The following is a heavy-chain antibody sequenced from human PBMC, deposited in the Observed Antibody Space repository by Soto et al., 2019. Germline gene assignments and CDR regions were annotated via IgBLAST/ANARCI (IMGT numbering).Heavy chain of an antibody. Sequence: SRRLSCAASGFTFSSYGMHWVRQAPGKGLEWVAVISYDGSNKYYADSVKGRFTISRDNSKNTLYLQMNSRRAEDTAVYYCAKDREHEGCLQFAYYYYGMDVWGQGTTVTVSS. CDR2: ISYDGSNK. J-gene: IGHJ6*02. D-gene: IGHD1-26*01. V-gene: IGHV3-30*18. CDR3: AKDREHEGCLQFAYYYYGMDV. CDR1: GFTFSSYG.